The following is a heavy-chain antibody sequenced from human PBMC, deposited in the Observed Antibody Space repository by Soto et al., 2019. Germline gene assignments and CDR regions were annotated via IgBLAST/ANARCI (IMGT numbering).Heavy chain of an antibody. V-gene: IGHV3-64D*06. CDR1: GFTFSSYA. Sequence: GGSLRLSCSASGFTFSSYAMHWVRQAPGKGLEYVSAISSNGGSTYYADSVKGRFTISRDNSKNTLYLQMSSLRAEDTAVYYCVTVAITMLVVVEGALDIWGQGTMVTVSS. CDR2: ISSNGGST. D-gene: IGHD3-22*01. J-gene: IGHJ3*02. CDR3: VTVAITMLVVVEGALDI.